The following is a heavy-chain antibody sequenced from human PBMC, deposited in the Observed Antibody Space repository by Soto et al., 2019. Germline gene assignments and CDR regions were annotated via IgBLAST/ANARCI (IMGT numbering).Heavy chain of an antibody. V-gene: IGHV1-2*04. Sequence: QVQLVQSGAEVKKPGASVKVSCKASGYTFTGYYMHWVRQAPGQGLEWMGWINPNSGGTNYAQKFQGWVTMTRDTSISTAYMELSRLRSDDTAGYYCARDRGIAARHPHYYYGMDVWGQGTTVTVSS. CDR1: GYTFTGYY. CDR3: ARDRGIAARHPHYYYGMDV. J-gene: IGHJ6*02. D-gene: IGHD6-6*01. CDR2: INPNSGGT.